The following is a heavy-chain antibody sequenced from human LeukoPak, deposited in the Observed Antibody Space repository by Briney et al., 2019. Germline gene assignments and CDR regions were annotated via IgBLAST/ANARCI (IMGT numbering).Heavy chain of an antibody. Sequence: SETLSLTCTVSGYSISSGYYWGWIRQPPGKGLEWIGSIYHSGSTYYNPSLKSRVTISVDTSKNQFSLKLSSVTAADTAVYYCAREYYYGSGSYYNGGYWGQGTLVTVSS. CDR2: IYHSGST. CDR3: AREYYYGSGSYYNGGY. CDR1: GYSISSGYY. J-gene: IGHJ4*02. V-gene: IGHV4-38-2*02. D-gene: IGHD3-10*01.